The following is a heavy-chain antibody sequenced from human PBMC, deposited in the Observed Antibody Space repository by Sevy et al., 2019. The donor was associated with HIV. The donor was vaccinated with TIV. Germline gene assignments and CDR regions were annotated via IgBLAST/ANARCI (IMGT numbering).Heavy chain of an antibody. V-gene: IGHV3-33*01. J-gene: IGHJ4*01. CDR2: IWFDGSNT. D-gene: IGHD4-17*01. Sequence: GGSLRLSCAASGFTFSSFGMHWVRQAPGKGLEWLAVIWFDGSNTYYADSVRGRLTSSRDIAKNTLHLQMNSLRAEDTAVYYCARDLEFYDHGDYGPAFMPDFWGHGTLVTVSS. CDR3: ARDLEFYDHGDYGPAFMPDF. CDR1: GFTFSSFG.